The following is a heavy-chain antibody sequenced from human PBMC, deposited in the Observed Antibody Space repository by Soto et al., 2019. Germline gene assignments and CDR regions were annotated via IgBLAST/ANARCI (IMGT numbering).Heavy chain of an antibody. CDR3: AGQKGYCSGGSCSNWFDP. V-gene: IGHV4-30-2*02. Sequence: SETLSLTCDVAGDHISTGVYTWAWIRQPPGKALEWIGHTYHSGNPYYNPSLKSRVIISVDRSKNQFSLKLSSVTAADTAVYYCAGQKGYCSGGSCSNWFDPWGQGTLVTVSS. D-gene: IGHD2-15*01. J-gene: IGHJ5*02. CDR1: GDHISTGVYT. CDR2: TYHSGNP.